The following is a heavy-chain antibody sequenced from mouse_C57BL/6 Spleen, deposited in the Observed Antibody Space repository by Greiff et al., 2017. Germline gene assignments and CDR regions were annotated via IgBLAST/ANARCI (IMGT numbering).Heavy chain of an antibody. CDR2: IYPGSGST. CDR1: GYTFTSYW. CDR3: ARTGYYYGSSL. V-gene: IGHV1-55*01. J-gene: IGHJ1*03. Sequence: QVQLQQPGAELVKPGASVKMSCKASGYTFTSYWITWVKQRPGQGLEWIGDIYPGSGSTNYNEKFKSKATLTVDTSSSTAYTQLSSLTSEDSAVYYCARTGYYYGSSLWGTGTTVTVSS. D-gene: IGHD1-1*01.